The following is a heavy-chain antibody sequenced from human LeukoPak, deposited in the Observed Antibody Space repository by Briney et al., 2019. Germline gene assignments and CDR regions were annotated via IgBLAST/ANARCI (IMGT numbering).Heavy chain of an antibody. J-gene: IGHJ4*02. V-gene: IGHV4-59*01. Sequence: PSETLSLTCTVSGGSISSYYWSWLRQPPGKGREWIGYIYYSGSTNYNPSLKSRVTISVDTSKNQFSLKLSSVTAADTAAYYCASSDFWSGYRLDYWGQGTLVTVSS. CDR1: GGSISSYY. D-gene: IGHD3-3*01. CDR3: ASSDFWSGYRLDY. CDR2: IYYSGST.